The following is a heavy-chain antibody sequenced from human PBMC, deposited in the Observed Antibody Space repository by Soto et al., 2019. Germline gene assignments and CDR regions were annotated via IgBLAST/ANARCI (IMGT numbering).Heavy chain of an antibody. V-gene: IGHV4-39*01. Sequence: QLQLQESGPGLVKPSETLSLTCTVSGGSVNSGSYYWGWIRQPPGKGLEWIGSLYYSGTTYYNPSLKSRVTISVDTSKNQFSLKLSSVTAADTAVYYCARHFGYSGYDPNYFDYWGQGTLVTVSS. CDR3: ARHFGYSGYDPNYFDY. D-gene: IGHD5-12*01. J-gene: IGHJ4*02. CDR1: GGSVNSGSYY. CDR2: LYYSGTT.